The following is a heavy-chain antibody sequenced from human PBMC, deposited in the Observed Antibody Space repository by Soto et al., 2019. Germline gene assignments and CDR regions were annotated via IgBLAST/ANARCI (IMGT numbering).Heavy chain of an antibody. CDR3: ARQIYDSDTGPNFQYYFDS. CDR2: IDPSDSQT. Sequence: GESLKISCKGSGYSFAGYWITWVRQKPGKGLEWMGRIDPSDSQTYYSPSLRGHVTISVTQSITTVFQQWSSLRASDTAMYYCARQIYDSDTGPNFQYYFDSWGQGTPVTVSS. CDR1: GYSFAGYW. V-gene: IGHV5-10-1*01. D-gene: IGHD3-22*01. J-gene: IGHJ4*02.